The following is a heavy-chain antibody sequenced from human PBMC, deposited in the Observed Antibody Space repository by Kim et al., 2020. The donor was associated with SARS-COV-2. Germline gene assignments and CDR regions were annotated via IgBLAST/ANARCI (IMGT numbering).Heavy chain of an antibody. D-gene: IGHD6-6*01. Sequence: GGSLRLSCAASGFTFSDYYMSWIRQAPGKGLEWVSYISSSGSTIYYADSVKGRFTISRDNAKNSLYLQMNSLRAEDTAVYYCARVSYSSSPANSYYWYFDLWGRGTLVTVSS. CDR2: ISSSGSTI. CDR1: GFTFSDYY. V-gene: IGHV3-11*01. CDR3: ARVSYSSSPANSYYWYFDL. J-gene: IGHJ2*01.